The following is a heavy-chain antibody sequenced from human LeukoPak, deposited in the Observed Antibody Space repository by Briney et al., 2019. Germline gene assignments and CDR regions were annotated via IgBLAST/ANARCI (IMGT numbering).Heavy chain of an antibody. V-gene: IGHV4-59*01. J-gene: IGHJ4*02. D-gene: IGHD3-22*01. CDR2: IYYSGST. CDR1: GGSISSYY. CDR3: ARSSSGYYLFDY. Sequence: SETLSLTCTVSGGSISSYYWSWIRQPPGKGLEWIGYIYYSGSTNYNPSLKSRVIISVDTSKNQFFLQLTSVTAADTAVYYCARSSSGYYLFDYWGQGTLVTVSS.